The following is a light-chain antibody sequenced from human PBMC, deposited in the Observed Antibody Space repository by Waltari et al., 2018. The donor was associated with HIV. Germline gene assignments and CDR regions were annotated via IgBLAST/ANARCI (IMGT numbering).Light chain of an antibody. CDR1: SLRSYY. J-gene: IGLJ1*01. V-gene: IGLV3-19*01. CDR2: GKN. Sequence: SSELTQDPAVSVALGQTVRITCQGDSLRSYYASWYQQKPGQAPVLVIYGKNNRPSGIQDRFSGSSSGNIASLTITGAQAEDEADDYCNSRDSSGNLYVFGTGTKVTVL. CDR3: NSRDSSGNLYV.